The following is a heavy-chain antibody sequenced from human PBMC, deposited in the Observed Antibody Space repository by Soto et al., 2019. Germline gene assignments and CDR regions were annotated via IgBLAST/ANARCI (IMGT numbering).Heavy chain of an antibody. CDR1: GFTFSGSS. V-gene: IGHV3-73*01. CDR3: SRVCRGGTCYFDS. J-gene: IGHJ5*01. Sequence: EVQLVNSGGALVQPGGSLKLSCAGSGFTFSGSSIHWVRQASGKGLEWVGRVGTKSNNYATEYSASVKGRFTISRDDSSNTAYLEMNSLKTEDTALYFCSRVCRGGTCYFDSWGQGTLVTVSS. CDR2: VGTKSNNYAT. D-gene: IGHD2-15*01.